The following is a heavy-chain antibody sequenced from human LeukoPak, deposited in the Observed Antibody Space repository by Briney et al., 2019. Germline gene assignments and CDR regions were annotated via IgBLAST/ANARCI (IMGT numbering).Heavy chain of an antibody. J-gene: IGHJ5*02. CDR3: FMVGDNWFDP. Sequence: SETLSLTCTVSGASINSYYWSWIRQPPGKGLEWIGSIYHSGSTHYNPSLKSRVTISVDTSKNQFSLKLSSVTAADTAVYYCFMVGDNWFDPWGQGTLVTVSS. CDR1: GASINSYY. CDR2: IYHSGST. D-gene: IGHD2-15*01. V-gene: IGHV4-59*04.